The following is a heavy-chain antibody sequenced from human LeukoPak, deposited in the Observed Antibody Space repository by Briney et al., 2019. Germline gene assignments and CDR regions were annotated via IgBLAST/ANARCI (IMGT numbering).Heavy chain of an antibody. D-gene: IGHD1-7*01. V-gene: IGHV4-61*05. Sequence: SETLSLTCTVSGGSISSSSYYWGWIRQPPGKGLEWIGYIYYSGSTYYNPSLKSRVTISVDTSKDQFSLKLSSVTAADTAVYYCAREYNWNYGNYFDYWGQGTLVTVSS. CDR3: AREYNWNYGNYFDY. J-gene: IGHJ4*02. CDR1: GGSISSSSYY. CDR2: IYYSGST.